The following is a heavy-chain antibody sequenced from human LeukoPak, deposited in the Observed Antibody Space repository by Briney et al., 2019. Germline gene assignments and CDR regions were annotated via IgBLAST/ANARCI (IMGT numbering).Heavy chain of an antibody. CDR3: ARDYDSSGYAFGY. V-gene: IGHV3-30-3*01. CDR2: ISYDGSNK. J-gene: IGHJ4*02. CDR1: GFTVSNYA. D-gene: IGHD3-22*01. Sequence: GGSLRLSCAASGFTVSNYAIHWVRQAPGKGLEWVAVISYDGSNKYYADSVKGRFTISRDNSKNTLYLQMNSLRAEDTAVYYCARDYDSSGYAFGYWGQGTLVTVSS.